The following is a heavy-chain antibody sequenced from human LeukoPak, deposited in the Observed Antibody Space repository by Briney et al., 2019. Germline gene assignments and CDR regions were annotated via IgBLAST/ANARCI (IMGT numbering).Heavy chain of an antibody. J-gene: IGHJ4*02. CDR3: ARGGSMVRGVIIRKFDY. CDR2: MNPNSGNT. Sequence: GASVKVSCKASGYTITSYDINWVRQATGQGLEWMGWMNPNSGNTGYAQKFQGRVTMTRNTSISTAYMELSSLRSEDTAVYYCARGGSMVRGVIIRKFDYWGQGTLVTVSS. D-gene: IGHD3-10*01. V-gene: IGHV1-8*01. CDR1: GYTITSYD.